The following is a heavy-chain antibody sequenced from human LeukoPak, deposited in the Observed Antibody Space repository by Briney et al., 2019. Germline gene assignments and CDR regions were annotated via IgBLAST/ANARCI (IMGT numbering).Heavy chain of an antibody. CDR2: IYNYGSM. J-gene: IGHJ3*02. V-gene: IGHV4-30-4*07. D-gene: IGHD4-23*01. CDR3: ATLTGGDDAFDI. CDR1: GGSISGGVYS. Sequence: SETLSLTCTVSGGSISGGVYSWSWIRQPPGKELEWIGYIYNYGSMYYNPSLKSRVVISMDTSKNRFSLKLSSVTAADTAVYYCATLTGGDDAFDIWGQGTMVTVSS.